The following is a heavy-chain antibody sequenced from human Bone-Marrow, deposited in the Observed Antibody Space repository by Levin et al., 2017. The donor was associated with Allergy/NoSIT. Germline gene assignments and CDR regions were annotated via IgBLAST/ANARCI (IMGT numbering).Heavy chain of an antibody. J-gene: IGHJ4*02. V-gene: IGHV3-15*01. CDR2: IKSKTDGGTT. D-gene: IGHD3-3*01. CDR3: TTRFLEWLDDY. CDR1: GFTFSNAW. Sequence: GESLKISCAASGFTFSNAWMSWVRQAPGKGLEWVGRIKSKTDGGTTDYAAPVKGRFTISRDDSKNTLYLQMNSLKTEDTAVYYCTTRFLEWLDDYWGQGTLVTVSS.